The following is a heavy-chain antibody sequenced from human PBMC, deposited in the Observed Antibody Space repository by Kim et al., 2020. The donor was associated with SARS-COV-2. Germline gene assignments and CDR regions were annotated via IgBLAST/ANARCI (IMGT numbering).Heavy chain of an antibody. D-gene: IGHD3-22*01. V-gene: IGHV4-30-4*01. CDR3: ARVYYYDSSGPDAFDI. J-gene: IGHJ3*02. CDR1: GGSISSGDYY. Sequence: SETLSLTCTVSGGSISSGDYYWSWIRQPPGKGLEWIGYIYYSGSTYYNPSLKSRVTISVDTSKNQFSLKLSSVTAADTAVYYYARVYYYDSSGPDAFDIWGQGTMVTVSS. CDR2: IYYSGST.